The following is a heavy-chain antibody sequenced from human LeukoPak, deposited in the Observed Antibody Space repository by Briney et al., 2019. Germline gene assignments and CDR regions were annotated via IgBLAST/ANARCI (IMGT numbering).Heavy chain of an antibody. CDR3: ARDGCSGGSCSVNWFDP. CDR1: GGYSSGYY. V-gene: IGHV4-34*01. J-gene: IGHJ5*02. D-gene: IGHD2-15*01. Sequence: SEPLSLTCAVYGGYSSGYYWGWIRRPPGKGLEGIGSIYYSGITYYNPSLKSRVTISVDTSKNQISLKLSSVTAADTAVYYCARDGCSGGSCSVNWFDPWGQGTLVTVSS. CDR2: IYYSGIT.